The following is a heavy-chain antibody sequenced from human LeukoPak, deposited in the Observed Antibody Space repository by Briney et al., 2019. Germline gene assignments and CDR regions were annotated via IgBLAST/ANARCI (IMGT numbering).Heavy chain of an antibody. Sequence: GESLKISCKGSGYSFTSYWIGWVRQMPGKGLEWMGIIYPGDSDTRYSPSFQSQVTISADKSISTAYLQWSSLKASDTAMYYCARHNRNAVAATMERWFDPWGQGTLVTVSS. CDR1: GYSFTSYW. D-gene: IGHD6-19*01. V-gene: IGHV5-51*01. CDR3: ARHNRNAVAATMERWFDP. J-gene: IGHJ5*02. CDR2: IYPGDSDT.